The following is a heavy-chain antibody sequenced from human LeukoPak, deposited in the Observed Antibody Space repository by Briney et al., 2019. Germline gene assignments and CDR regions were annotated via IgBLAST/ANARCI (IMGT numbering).Heavy chain of an antibody. V-gene: IGHV4-39*07. CDR2: IYYSGST. D-gene: IGHD1-7*01. J-gene: IGHJ4*02. CDR1: GGSISSSSYY. Sequence: SETLSLTCTVSGGSISSSSYYWGWIRQPPGKGLEWVGTIYYSGSTYYNPSLKSRVTISVDTSKNQFSLKLSSVTAADTAVYYCARELELLTFDYWGQGTLVTVSS. CDR3: ARELELLTFDY.